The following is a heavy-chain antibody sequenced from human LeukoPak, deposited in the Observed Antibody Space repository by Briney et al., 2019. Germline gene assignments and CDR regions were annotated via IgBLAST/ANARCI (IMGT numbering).Heavy chain of an antibody. CDR3: ARDVNYYGSGSSMNYYYYGMDV. J-gene: IGHJ6*02. V-gene: IGHV1-69*13. D-gene: IGHD3-10*01. CDR2: IIPILGTA. Sequence: ASVKVSCKASGGTFSSYAISWVRQAPGQGLEWMGGIIPILGTANYAQKFQGRVTITADESTSTAYMELSSLRSEDTAVYYCARDVNYYGSGSSMNYYYYGMDVWGQGTTVTVSS. CDR1: GGTFSSYA.